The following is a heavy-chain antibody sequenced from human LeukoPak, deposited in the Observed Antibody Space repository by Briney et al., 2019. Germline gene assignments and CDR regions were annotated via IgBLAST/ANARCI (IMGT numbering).Heavy chain of an antibody. Sequence: GGSLRLSCAASEFTFSSYAMHWVRQAPGKGLEFVSAISSNGDITFCANAVKGRFTISRDNSKNTLYLQMGSLRAEDMALYYCARWGSGCDYWGQGTLVTVSS. CDR1: EFTFSSYA. CDR3: ARWGSGCDY. J-gene: IGHJ4*02. D-gene: IGHD6-19*01. V-gene: IGHV3-64*01. CDR2: ISSNGDIT.